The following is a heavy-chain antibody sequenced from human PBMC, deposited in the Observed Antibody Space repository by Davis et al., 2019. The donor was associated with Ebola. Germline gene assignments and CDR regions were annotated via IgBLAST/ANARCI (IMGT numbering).Heavy chain of an antibody. CDR2: ISGSGGST. J-gene: IGHJ6*04. Sequence: PGGSLRLSCAASGFTFSNYAMSWVRQAPGKGLEWVSTISGSGGSTYYADSVKGRFTISRDNAKNSLYLQMSSLRAEDTALYYCAKDNSIFSYGMDVWGKGTTVTVSS. CDR1: GFTFSNYA. D-gene: IGHD3-3*01. V-gene: IGHV3-23*01. CDR3: AKDNSIFSYGMDV.